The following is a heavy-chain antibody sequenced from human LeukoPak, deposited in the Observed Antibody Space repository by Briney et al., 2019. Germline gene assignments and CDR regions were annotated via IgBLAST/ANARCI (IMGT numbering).Heavy chain of an antibody. Sequence: SETLSLTCTVSAGSISSGDYSWSWIRQPPGKGLEWIGYIYYSGSTYYNPSLKSRVTISVDTSKNQFSLKLSSVTAADTAVYYCARRRYCSSTCCPYWYFDLWGRGTLVTVSS. V-gene: IGHV4-30-4*08. CDR2: IYYSGST. D-gene: IGHD2-2*01. J-gene: IGHJ2*01. CDR1: AGSISSGDYS. CDR3: ARRRYCSSTCCPYWYFDL.